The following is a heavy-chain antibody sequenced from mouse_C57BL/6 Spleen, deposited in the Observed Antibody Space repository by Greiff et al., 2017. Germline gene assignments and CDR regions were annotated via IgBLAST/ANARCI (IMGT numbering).Heavy chain of an antibody. V-gene: IGHV1-85*01. CDR3: ARYYGSSYGYFDV. CDR1: GYTFTSYD. D-gene: IGHD1-1*01. Sequence: VKLQESGPELVKPGASVKLSCKASGYTFTSYDINWVKQRPGQGLEWIGWIYPRVGSTKYHEKFKGKATLTVDTSSSTAYMELHSLTSEDAAVYFCARYYGSSYGYFDVWGTGTTVTVSS. J-gene: IGHJ1*03. CDR2: IYPRVGST.